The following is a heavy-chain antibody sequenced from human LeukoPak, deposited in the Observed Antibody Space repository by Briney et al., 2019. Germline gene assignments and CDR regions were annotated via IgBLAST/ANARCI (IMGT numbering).Heavy chain of an antibody. CDR3: ARATLAWYYYDSSGCPYFDY. CDR2: IKQDGSEK. CDR1: GFTFSSYW. J-gene: IGHJ4*02. V-gene: IGHV3-7*01. Sequence: GGSLRLSCAASGFTFSSYWMSWVRQAPGKGREWVANIKQDGSEKYYVDSVKGRFTISRDNAKNSLYLQMNSLRAEDTAVYYCARATLAWYYYDSSGCPYFDYWGQGTLVTVSS. D-gene: IGHD3-22*01.